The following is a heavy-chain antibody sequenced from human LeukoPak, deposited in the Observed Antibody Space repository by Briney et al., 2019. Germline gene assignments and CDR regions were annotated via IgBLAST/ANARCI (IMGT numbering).Heavy chain of an antibody. D-gene: IGHD6-13*01. V-gene: IGHV4-4*02. Sequence: PSETLSLTCAVSGGSISSSNWWSWVRQPPGKGLEWIGEIYHSGSTNYNPSLKSRVTISVDKSKNQFSLKLSSVTAADTAVYYCARDRIAAAGRAFDIWGQGTMVTVSS. CDR2: IYHSGST. J-gene: IGHJ3*02. CDR1: GGSISSSNW. CDR3: ARDRIAAAGRAFDI.